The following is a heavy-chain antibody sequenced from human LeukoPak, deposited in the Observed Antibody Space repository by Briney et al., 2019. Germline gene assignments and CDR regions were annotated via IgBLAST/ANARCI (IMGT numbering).Heavy chain of an antibody. CDR3: AQCTVTREDY. V-gene: IGHV3-23*01. D-gene: IGHD4-11*01. CDR1: GFTFSSYA. J-gene: IGHJ4*02. CDR2: ISGSGGST. Sequence: GGSLRLXCAASGFTFSSYAMSWVRQAPGKELEWVSAISGSGGSTYYADSVKGRFTISRDNSKHTLYLQMNSLRAEDTAVYYCAQCTVTREDYWGQGTLVTVSS.